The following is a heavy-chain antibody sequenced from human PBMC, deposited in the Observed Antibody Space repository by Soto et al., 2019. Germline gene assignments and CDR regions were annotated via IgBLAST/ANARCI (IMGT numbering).Heavy chain of an antibody. CDR3: AKDGGGIPTEGMDV. J-gene: IGHJ6*02. CDR1: GFTFSSYG. Sequence: QVQLVESGGGVVQPGRSLRLSCAASGFTFSSYGMHWVRQAPGKGLEWVAVISYDGSNKYYADSVKGRFTISRDNSKNTLYLQMNSLRAEYTAVYYCAKDGGGIPTEGMDVWGQGTTVTVSS. D-gene: IGHD3-16*01. CDR2: ISYDGSNK. V-gene: IGHV3-30*18.